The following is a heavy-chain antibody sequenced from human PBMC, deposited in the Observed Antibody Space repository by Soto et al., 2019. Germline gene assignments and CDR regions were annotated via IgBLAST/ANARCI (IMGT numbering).Heavy chain of an antibody. CDR2: FNSDRRST. J-gene: IGHJ6*02. CDR3: ARVSYCTNGVCYFGVRRGYYYYYGMDV. D-gene: IGHD2-8*01. CDR1: GFTFSSYW. Sequence: GGSLRLSCAASGFTFSSYWMHWVRQAPGKGLVWVSRFNSDRRSTSYEDYGNGRCTIFRDNAENTLYLQMNSLSAEDTAVYYCARVSYCTNGVCYFGVRRGYYYYYGMDVWGQGSTVTVSS. V-gene: IGHV3-74*01.